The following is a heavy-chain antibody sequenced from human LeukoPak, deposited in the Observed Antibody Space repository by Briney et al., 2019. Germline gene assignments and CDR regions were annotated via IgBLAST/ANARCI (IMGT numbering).Heavy chain of an antibody. V-gene: IGHV3-30-3*01. Sequence: GGSLRLSCAASGFTFSSYAMHWVRQAPGKGLEWVAVISYDGSNKYYADSVKGRFIISRDNSKNTLYLQVNSLRAEDTAVYYCARVAGYCSGGSCSLDYWGQGTLVTVSS. CDR3: ARVAGYCSGGSCSLDY. D-gene: IGHD2-15*01. J-gene: IGHJ4*02. CDR2: ISYDGSNK. CDR1: GFTFSSYA.